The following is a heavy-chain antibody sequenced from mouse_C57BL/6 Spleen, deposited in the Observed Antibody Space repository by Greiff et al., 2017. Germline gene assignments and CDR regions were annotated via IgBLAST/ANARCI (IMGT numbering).Heavy chain of an antibody. CDR2: IDPENGDT. CDR3: TRGGLAY. Sequence: EVQLVESGAELVRPGASVKLSCTASGFNIKDDYMHWVKQRPEQGLEWIGWIDPENGDTEYASKFQGKATITADTSSNTAYLQLSSLTSEDTAVYYCTRGGLAYWCQGTLVTVSA. V-gene: IGHV14-4*01. CDR1: GFNIKDDY. J-gene: IGHJ3*01.